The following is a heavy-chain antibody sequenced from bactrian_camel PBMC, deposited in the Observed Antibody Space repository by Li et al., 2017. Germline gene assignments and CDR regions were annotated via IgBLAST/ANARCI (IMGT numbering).Heavy chain of an antibody. Sequence: HVQLVESGGGSVQAGGSLRLSCAASGDIDSRACMGWWRQAPGEEREGVAAIDSDGETNYAESAKGRFVISKDNSNTLYQQMNSLKPEDTAMYYCAAQARQPWVGCGLESCMSWYFSGKPPGMAEFAYWGQGTQVTVS. V-gene: IGHV3S53*01. J-gene: IGHJ6*01. CDR1: GDIDSRAC. CDR2: IDSDGET. CDR3: AAQARQPWVGCGLESCMSWYFSGKPPGMAEFAY. D-gene: IGHD5*01.